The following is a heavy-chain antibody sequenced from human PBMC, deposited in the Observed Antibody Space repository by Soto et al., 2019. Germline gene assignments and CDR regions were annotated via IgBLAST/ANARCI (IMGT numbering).Heavy chain of an antibody. D-gene: IGHD3-10*01. CDR3: ARDLPNMVRGSYMDV. CDR2: IYYSGST. J-gene: IGHJ6*03. Sequence: SETLSLTCTVSGGSISSGGYYWSWIRQHPGKGLEWIGYIYYSGSTYYNQSLKSRVTISVDTSKNQFSMKLSSVTAAYTAVYYCARDLPNMVRGSYMDVWGKGTTVTVSS. CDR1: GGSISSGGYY. V-gene: IGHV4-31*03.